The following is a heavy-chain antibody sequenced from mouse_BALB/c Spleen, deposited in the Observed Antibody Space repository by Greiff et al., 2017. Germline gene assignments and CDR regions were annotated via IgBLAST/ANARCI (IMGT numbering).Heavy chain of an antibody. D-gene: IGHD1-1*01. Sequence: EVQGVESGGDLVKPGGSLKLSCAASGFTFSSYGMSWVRQTPDKRLEWVATISSGGSYTYYPDSVKGRFTISRDNAKNTLYLQMSSLKSEDTAMYYCTRDHYYGSSGYFDVWGAGTTVTVSS. CDR1: GFTFSSYG. J-gene: IGHJ1*01. V-gene: IGHV5-6*01. CDR2: ISSGGSYT. CDR3: TRDHYYGSSGYFDV.